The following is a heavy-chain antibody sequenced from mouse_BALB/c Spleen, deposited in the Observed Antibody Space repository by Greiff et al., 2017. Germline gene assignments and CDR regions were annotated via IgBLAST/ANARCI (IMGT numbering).Heavy chain of an antibody. J-gene: IGHJ2*01. V-gene: IGHV5-17*02. Sequence: EVKLVESGGGLVKPGGSLKLSCAASGFTFSSFGMHWVRQAPEKGLEWVAYISSGSSTIYYADTVKGRFTISRDNPKNTLFLQVTSLRSEDTAVYYCARSPYYDYYFDYWGQGTTLTVSS. CDR1: GFTFSSFG. CDR3: ARSPYYDYYFDY. D-gene: IGHD2-4*01. CDR2: ISSGSSTI.